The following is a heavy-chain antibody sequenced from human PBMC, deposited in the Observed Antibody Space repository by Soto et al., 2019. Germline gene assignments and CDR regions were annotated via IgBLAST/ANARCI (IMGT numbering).Heavy chain of an antibody. CDR3: ARDTAGREYYYDSSGYFDY. Sequence: SQTLSLTCTVSGGSISSGDYYWSWIRQPPGKGLEWIGYIYYSGSTYYNPSLKSRVTISVDTSKNQFSLKLSSVTAADTAVYYCARDTAGREYYYDSSGYFDYWGQGTLVTVSS. V-gene: IGHV4-30-4*01. J-gene: IGHJ4*02. CDR2: IYYSGST. CDR1: GGSISSGDYY. D-gene: IGHD3-22*01.